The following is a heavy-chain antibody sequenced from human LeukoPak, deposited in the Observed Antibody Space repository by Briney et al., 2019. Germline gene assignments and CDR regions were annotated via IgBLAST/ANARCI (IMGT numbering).Heavy chain of an antibody. CDR2: INPNSGGT. J-gene: IGHJ4*02. CDR3: ARDMGTADWGIDY. Sequence: ASGTVSCKASGYTFTGYYMHWVRQAPGQGLEWMGWINPNSGGTNYAQKFQGRVTMTRDTSISTAYMELSRLRSDDTAVYYCARDMGTADWGIDYWGQGTLVTVSS. V-gene: IGHV1-2*02. D-gene: IGHD7-27*01. CDR1: GYTFTGYY.